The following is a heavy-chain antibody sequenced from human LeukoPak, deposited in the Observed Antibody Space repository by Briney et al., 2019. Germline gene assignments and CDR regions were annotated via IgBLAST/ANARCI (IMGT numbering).Heavy chain of an antibody. V-gene: IGHV3-53*01. CDR3: ARYYDSTGRAPGGIDI. CDR2: MYIGGTP. D-gene: IGHD3-22*01. CDR1: GFSVSSNH. Sequence: GGSLRLSCAASGFSVSSNHMTWVRQAPGKGLEWVSVMYIGGTPDYADSVKGRLTISRDNSNNTLYLQMNSLRAEDTAVYYCARYYDSTGRAPGGIDIWGQGTMVTVSS. J-gene: IGHJ3*02.